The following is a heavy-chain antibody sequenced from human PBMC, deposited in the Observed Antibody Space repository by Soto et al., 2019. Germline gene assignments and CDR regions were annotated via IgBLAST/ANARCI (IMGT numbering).Heavy chain of an antibody. CDR2: INHSGST. CDR3: AGNIVATSSSFDY. D-gene: IGHD5-12*01. V-gene: IGHV4-34*01. J-gene: IGHJ4*02. Sequence: QVQLQQCGAGLLKPSETLSLTCAVYGESFSGYYWSWIRQPPGKGLEWIGEINHSGSTNYNPSLKSRVTMSVDTSKNQFSLKLSSGTAADTAVYYCAGNIVATSSSFDYWGQGTLVTVSS. CDR1: GESFSGYY.